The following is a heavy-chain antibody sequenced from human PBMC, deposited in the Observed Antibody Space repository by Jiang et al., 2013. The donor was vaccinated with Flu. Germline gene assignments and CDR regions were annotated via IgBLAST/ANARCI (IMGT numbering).Heavy chain of an antibody. Sequence: GPGLVKPSETLSLTCTVSGGSFSSDNYYWGWIRQPPGKGMEWIGGIYHTGSSYSRPSLKSRVTISVDTSKNQFSLKLSSVTAADTAVYYCARAQKYSGFELPYFDYWGQGTLVTVSS. J-gene: IGHJ4*02. V-gene: IGHV4-39*07. CDR3: ARAQKYSGFELPYFDY. CDR2: IYHTGSS. CDR1: GGSFSSDNYY. D-gene: IGHD5-12*01.